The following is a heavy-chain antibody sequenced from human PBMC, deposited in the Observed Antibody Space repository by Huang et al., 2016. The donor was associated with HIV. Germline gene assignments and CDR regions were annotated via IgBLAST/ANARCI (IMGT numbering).Heavy chain of an antibody. V-gene: IGHV3-30*18. CDR1: GFTFSSYG. CDR3: AQGRPKYYYMDV. CDR2: ISYDGSNK. Sequence: QVQLVESGGGVVQPGRSLRLSCAASGFTFSSYGMHWVRQAPGKGLEWVAVISYDGSNKYYVDSGKGRFTISRDNSKNTLYLQMNSLRPEDTAVYYCAQGRPKYYYMDVWGKGTTVTVSS. J-gene: IGHJ6*03.